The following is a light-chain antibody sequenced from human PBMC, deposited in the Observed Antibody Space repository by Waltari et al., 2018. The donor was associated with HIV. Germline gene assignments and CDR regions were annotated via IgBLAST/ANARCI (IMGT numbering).Light chain of an antibody. CDR2: NNN. J-gene: IGLJ2*01. V-gene: IGLV1-44*01. CDR3: AAWDDSLSGRV. CDR1: SSNIGSNS. Sequence: QSVLTQPPSASGTPGQRVTISCSGSSSNIGSNSVNWYQQLPGTAPKLLIYNNNERPSGVPDRCSCCRSGPSASLAISGRQSEDEADYYCAAWDDSLSGRVFGGGTKLTVL.